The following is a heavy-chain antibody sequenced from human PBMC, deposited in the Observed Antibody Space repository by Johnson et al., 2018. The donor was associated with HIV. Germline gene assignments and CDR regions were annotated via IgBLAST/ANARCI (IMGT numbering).Heavy chain of an antibody. CDR2: ISYDGSNK. CDR1: GFTFSSYG. Sequence: QVQLVESGGGLVQPGGSLRLSCAASGFTFSSYGMHWVRQAPGKGLEWVAFISYDGSNKYYADSVKGRFTISRDNSKNTLYLQMNSLRAEDTAVYYCAKDELGMGIGGAFDIWGQGTMVTVSS. V-gene: IGHV3-30*18. J-gene: IGHJ3*02. D-gene: IGHD3-3*01. CDR3: AKDELGMGIGGAFDI.